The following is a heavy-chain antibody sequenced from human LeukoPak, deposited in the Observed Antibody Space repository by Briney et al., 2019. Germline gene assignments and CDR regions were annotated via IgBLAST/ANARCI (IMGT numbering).Heavy chain of an antibody. CDR2: ISAYNGNT. CDR1: GYTFTSYG. Sequence: ASVKVSCKASGYTFTSYGISWVRQAPGQGLEWMGWISAYNGNTNYAQKLQGRVTMTTDTSTSTAYMELRSLRSDDTAVYYCARALGYCSGGSCYSSYYYYGMDVWGQGTTVTVSS. J-gene: IGHJ6*02. D-gene: IGHD2-15*01. CDR3: ARALGYCSGGSCYSSYYYYGMDV. V-gene: IGHV1-18*01.